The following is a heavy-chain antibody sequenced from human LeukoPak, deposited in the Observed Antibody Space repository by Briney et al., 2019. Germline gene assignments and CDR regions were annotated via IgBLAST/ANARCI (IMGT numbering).Heavy chain of an antibody. CDR1: GFTFSSYT. CDR3: ARDTYDILTGYYKWAFDI. D-gene: IGHD3-9*01. J-gene: IGHJ3*02. Sequence: GGSLRLSCAASGFTFSSYTMNWVREAPGKGLEWVSSISSSSSYIYYADSVKGRFTISRDNAKNSLYLQMNSLRAEDTAVYYCARDTYDILTGYYKWAFDIWGQGTMVTVSS. V-gene: IGHV3-21*06. CDR2: ISSSSSYI.